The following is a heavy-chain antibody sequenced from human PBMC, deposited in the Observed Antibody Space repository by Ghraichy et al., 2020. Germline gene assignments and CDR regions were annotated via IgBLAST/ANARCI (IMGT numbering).Heavy chain of an antibody. CDR2: IYYSGST. V-gene: IGHV4-39*01. Sequence: SETLSLTCTVSGGSISSSSYYWGWIRQPPGKGLEWIGSIYYSGSTYYNPSLKSRVTISVDTSKNQFSLKLSSVTAADTAVYYCARRRSERGYDFWSGRPPTGSYGMDVWGPGTTVTVSS. CDR3: ARRRSERGYDFWSGRPPTGSYGMDV. J-gene: IGHJ6*02. CDR1: GGSISSSSYY. D-gene: IGHD3-3*01.